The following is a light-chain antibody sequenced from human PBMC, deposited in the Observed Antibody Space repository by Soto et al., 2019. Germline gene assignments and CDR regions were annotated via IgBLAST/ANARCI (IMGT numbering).Light chain of an antibody. CDR3: QKYDSAPWA. J-gene: IGKJ1*01. Sequence: DTQMTQSPSSLSASLGDRVTITCRASQGIKTYLAWYQQKPGKVPRLLIYAASTLQSGVPSRLSGSGSGTDFTLTISSLQPEDVATYYCQKYDSAPWAFGQGTKVEIK. CDR2: AAS. CDR1: QGIKTY. V-gene: IGKV1-27*01.